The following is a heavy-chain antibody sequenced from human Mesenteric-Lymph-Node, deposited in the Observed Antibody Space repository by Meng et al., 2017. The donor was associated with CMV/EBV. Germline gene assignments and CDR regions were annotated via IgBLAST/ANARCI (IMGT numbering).Heavy chain of an antibody. CDR1: GFTFSSYS. V-gene: IGHV3-48*01. D-gene: IGHD2-15*01. J-gene: IGHJ4*02. CDR3: AKDSRLFYFDY. Sequence: GGSLRLSCAASGFTFSSYSMNWVRQAPGKGLEWVSYISSSSSTIYYADSVKGRFTISRDNSKNTLYLQMNSLRAEDTAVYYCAKDSRLFYFDYWGQGTLVTVSS. CDR2: ISSSSSTI.